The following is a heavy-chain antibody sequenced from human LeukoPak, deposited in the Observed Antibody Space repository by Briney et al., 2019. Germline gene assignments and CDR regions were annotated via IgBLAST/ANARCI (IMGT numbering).Heavy chain of an antibody. J-gene: IGHJ4*02. CDR1: GGTFSSYA. CDR2: IIPIFGTA. CDR3: ATTYYYDSSGPNPGYLDY. D-gene: IGHD3-22*01. V-gene: IGHV1-69*05. Sequence: ASVKVSCKASGGTFSSYAISWVRQAPGQGLEWMGGIIPIFGTANYAQKFQGRVTITTDESTSTAYMELSSLRSEDTAVYYCATTYYYDSSGPNPGYLDYWGQGTLVAVSS.